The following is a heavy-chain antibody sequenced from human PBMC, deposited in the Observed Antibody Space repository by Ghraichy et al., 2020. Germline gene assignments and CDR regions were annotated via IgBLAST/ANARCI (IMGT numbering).Heavy chain of an antibody. Sequence: SETLSLTCAVSGGSISSSNWWSWVRQPPGKGLEWIGEIYHSGSTNYNPSLKSRVTISVDKSKNQFSLKLSSVTAADTAVYYCARNFGNIAAAGTGVDYWGQGTLVTVSS. CDR3: ARNFGNIAAAGTGVDY. CDR2: IYHSGST. V-gene: IGHV4-4*02. D-gene: IGHD6-13*01. J-gene: IGHJ4*02. CDR1: GGSISSSNW.